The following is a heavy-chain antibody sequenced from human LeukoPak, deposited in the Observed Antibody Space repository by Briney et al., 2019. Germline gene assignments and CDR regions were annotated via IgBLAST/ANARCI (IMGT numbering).Heavy chain of an antibody. J-gene: IGHJ4*02. CDR1: GFTFSSHT. V-gene: IGHV3-48*02. Sequence: TGGSLRLSCAASGFTFSSHTMNWVRQAPGKGLEWVSYISSSSSRKYYADSVKGRFTISRDNAKNSMYLQMNSLRDEDTAVYYCARGLAYCGGDCYRALDDWGQGTLVTVSS. CDR2: ISSSSSRK. D-gene: IGHD2-21*02. CDR3: ARGLAYCGGDCYRALDD.